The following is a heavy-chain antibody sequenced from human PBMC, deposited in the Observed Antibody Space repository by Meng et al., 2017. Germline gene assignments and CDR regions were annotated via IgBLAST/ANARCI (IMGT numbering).Heavy chain of an antibody. J-gene: IGHJ2*01. Sequence: SLKISCAASGFTFDDYAMHWVRQAPGKGLEWVSGISWNSGSIGYADSVKGRFTISRDNAKNSLYLQMNSLRAEDTAVYYCAREGGLSLGFWYFDLWGRGTLVTVSS. D-gene: IGHD7-27*01. V-gene: IGHV3-9*01. CDR1: GFTFDDYA. CDR2: ISWNSGSI. CDR3: AREGGLSLGFWYFDL.